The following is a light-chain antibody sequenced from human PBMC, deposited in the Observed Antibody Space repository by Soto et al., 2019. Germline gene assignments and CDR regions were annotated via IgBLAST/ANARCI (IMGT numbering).Light chain of an antibody. CDR2: LNGDGSH. CDR3: QTWDTGIRV. Sequence: QSVLTQSPSASASLGASVKLTCTLSSGHSSYAIAWHQQQPDKGPRYLMKLNGDGSHDKGDGIPDRFSGSSSGAERYLTISSLQSEDEADYYCQTWDTGIRVFGGGTKLTVL. CDR1: SGHSSYA. J-gene: IGLJ2*01. V-gene: IGLV4-69*01.